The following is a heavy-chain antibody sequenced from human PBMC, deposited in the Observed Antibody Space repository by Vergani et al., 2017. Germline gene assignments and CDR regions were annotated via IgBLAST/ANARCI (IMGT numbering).Heavy chain of an antibody. J-gene: IGHJ4*02. Sequence: EVQLVESGGGLVKPGGSLRLSCAASGFTFSSYSMNWVRQAPGKGLEWVSSISSSSSYIYYADSVKGRFTISRDNAKNSLYLQMNSLRPEDTATYYCVKDARGYDNFFDSLGQRTLVTVSS. CDR2: ISSSSSYI. V-gene: IGHV3-21*04. CDR1: GFTFSSYS. D-gene: IGHD5-12*01. CDR3: VKDARGYDNFFDS.